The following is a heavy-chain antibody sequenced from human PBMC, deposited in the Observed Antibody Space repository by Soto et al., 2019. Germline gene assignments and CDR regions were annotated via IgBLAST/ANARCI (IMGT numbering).Heavy chain of an antibody. Sequence: PSETLSLTCTVSGGSISLYYWSWIRQPPGKTLEWIGYIYETGSTKYNPSLESRVTMSVDSSNQFSLTLNSVTAADTAVYYCARGRRWVDYWGQGTLVTVSS. J-gene: IGHJ4*02. CDR2: IYETGST. CDR3: ARGRRWVDY. V-gene: IGHV4-59*01. CDR1: GGSISLYY.